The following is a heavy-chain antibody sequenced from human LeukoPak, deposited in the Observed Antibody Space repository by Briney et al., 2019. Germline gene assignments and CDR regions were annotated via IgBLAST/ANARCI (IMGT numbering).Heavy chain of an antibody. J-gene: IGHJ6*03. CDR1: GFTFSSYA. Sequence: GGSLRLSCAASGFTFSSYAMHWVRQAPGKGLEWVADISYDGSNKYYTDSVKGRFTISRDNSKNTLYLQMSSLRAEDTAVYYCARDPARRYYYYYYMDVWGKGTTVTVSS. V-gene: IGHV3-30*10. CDR3: ARDPARRYYYYYYMDV. CDR2: ISYDGSNK.